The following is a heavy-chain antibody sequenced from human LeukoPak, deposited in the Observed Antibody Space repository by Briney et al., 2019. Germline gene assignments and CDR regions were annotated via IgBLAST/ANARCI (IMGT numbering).Heavy chain of an antibody. D-gene: IGHD3-16*02. J-gene: IGHJ6*02. CDR3: ARGLTITFGGVIVPGAYYGMDV. V-gene: IGHV4-59*12. CDR1: GGSISSYY. CDR2: IYYSGST. Sequence: SETLSLTCTVSGGSISSYYWSWIRQPPGKGLEWIGYIYYSGSTNYNPSFKSRVTISVDTSKNQFSLKLSSVTAADTAVYYCARGLTITFGGVIVPGAYYGMDVWGQGTTVTVSS.